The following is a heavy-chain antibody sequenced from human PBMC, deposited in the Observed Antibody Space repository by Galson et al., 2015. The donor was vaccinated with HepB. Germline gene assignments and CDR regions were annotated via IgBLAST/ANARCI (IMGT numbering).Heavy chain of an antibody. CDR1: GFTFSSYA. J-gene: IGHJ4*02. Sequence: SLRLSCAASGFTFSSYAMHWVRQAPGKGLEWVAVISYDGSNKYYADSVKGRFTISRDNSKNTLYLQMNSLRAEDTAVYYCASPIVVVPAATDYWGQGTLVTVSS. D-gene: IGHD2-2*01. CDR3: ASPIVVVPAATDY. CDR2: ISYDGSNK. V-gene: IGHV3-30-3*01.